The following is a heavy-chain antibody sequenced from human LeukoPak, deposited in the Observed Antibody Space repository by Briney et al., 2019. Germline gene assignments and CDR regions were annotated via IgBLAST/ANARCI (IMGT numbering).Heavy chain of an antibody. Sequence: SETLSLTCTVSGDSISSSNYYWGWIRQPPGKGLEWIGNVYYSGSTFYNPSLKSRVTISVDTSKNQFSLKLSSVTAADTAVYYCARSVTFSHYYYYGMDVWGQGTTVTVSS. V-gene: IGHV4-39*07. CDR2: VYYSGST. J-gene: IGHJ6*02. CDR3: ARSVTFSHYYYYGMDV. D-gene: IGHD5-18*01. CDR1: GDSISSSNYY.